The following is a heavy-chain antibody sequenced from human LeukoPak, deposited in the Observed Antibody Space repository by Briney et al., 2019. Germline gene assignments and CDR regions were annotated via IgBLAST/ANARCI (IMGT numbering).Heavy chain of an antibody. CDR3: ARISSSGDDLDY. J-gene: IGHJ4*02. CDR2: ISSSSSYI. CDR1: GFTFSSYS. Sequence: GGSLRLSCAASGFTFSSYSMNWVRQAPGKGLEWVSSISSSSSYIYYADSVKGRFTISRDNAKNSLYLQMNSLRAEDTAVYYCARISSSGDDLDYWGQGTLVTVSS. V-gene: IGHV3-21*01. D-gene: IGHD5-12*01.